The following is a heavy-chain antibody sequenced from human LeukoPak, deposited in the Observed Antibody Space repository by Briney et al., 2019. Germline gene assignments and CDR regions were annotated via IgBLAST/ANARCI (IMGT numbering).Heavy chain of an antibody. CDR3: ARLPNYYDSSGYPYGMDV. CDR2: IYYSGTT. J-gene: IGHJ6*02. CDR1: GGSISSYY. D-gene: IGHD3-22*01. Sequence: SETLSLTCTVSGGSISSYYWSWIRQPPGKGLEWIGYIYYSGTTNYNPSLKSRATISVDTSKNQFSLKLSSVTAADTAVYYCARLPNYYDSSGYPYGMDVWGQGTTVTVSS. V-gene: IGHV4-59*08.